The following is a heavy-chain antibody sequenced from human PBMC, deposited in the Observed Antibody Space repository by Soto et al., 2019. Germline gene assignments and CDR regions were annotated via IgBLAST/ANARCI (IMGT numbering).Heavy chain of an antibody. CDR3: ARAGRVTIIGVGLIYGMDV. J-gene: IGHJ6*02. CDR2: INSDGSST. Sequence: GGSLRLSCAASGFTFSSYWMHWVRQAPGKGLVWVSRINSDGSSTSYADSVKGRFTISRDNAKNALYLQMNSLRAEDTAVYYCARAGRVTIIGVGLIYGMDVWGQGTTVTVSS. V-gene: IGHV3-74*01. CDR1: GFTFSSYW. D-gene: IGHD3-3*01.